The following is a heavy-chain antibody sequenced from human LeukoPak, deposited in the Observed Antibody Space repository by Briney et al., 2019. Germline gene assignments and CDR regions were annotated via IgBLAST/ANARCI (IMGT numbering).Heavy chain of an antibody. CDR1: VGSISSCKW. CDR2: IYHSGST. CDR3: ARDAIDYDWFDP. V-gene: IGHV4-4*02. Sequence: KTSGTLSLTCAVSVGSISSCKWWSWVRQPAGKGLEWIGEIYHSGSTNYNPSLKSRVTISVDKSKNQFSLKLSSVTAADTAVYYCARDAIDYDWFDPWGQGTLVTVSS. J-gene: IGHJ5*02. D-gene: IGHD4-17*01.